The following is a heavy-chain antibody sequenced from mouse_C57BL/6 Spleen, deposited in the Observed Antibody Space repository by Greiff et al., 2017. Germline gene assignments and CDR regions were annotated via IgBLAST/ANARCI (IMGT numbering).Heavy chain of an antibody. V-gene: IGHV1-39*01. CDR3: ASTTVVATENYAMDY. J-gene: IGHJ4*01. CDR2: INPNYGTT. CDR1: GYSFTDYN. Sequence: VQLKQSGPELVKPGASVKISCKASGYSFTDYNMNWVKQSNGKSLEWIGVINPNYGTTSYNQKFKGKATLTVDQSSSTAYMQLNSLTSEDSAVYYCASTTVVATENYAMDYWGQGTSVTVSS. D-gene: IGHD1-1*01.